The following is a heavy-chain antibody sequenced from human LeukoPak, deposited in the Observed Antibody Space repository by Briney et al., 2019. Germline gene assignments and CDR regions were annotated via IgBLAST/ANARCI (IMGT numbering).Heavy chain of an antibody. J-gene: IGHJ4*02. CDR1: GGTFSSYA. CDR2: ISYDGSNK. Sequence: SCKASGGTFSSYAMHWVRQAPGKGLEWVAVISYDGSNKYYADSVKGRFTISRDNSKNTLYLQMNSLRAEDTAVYYCARPRDIVVVVAAVDYWGQGTLVTVSS. D-gene: IGHD2-15*01. V-gene: IGHV3-30-3*01. CDR3: ARPRDIVVVVAAVDY.